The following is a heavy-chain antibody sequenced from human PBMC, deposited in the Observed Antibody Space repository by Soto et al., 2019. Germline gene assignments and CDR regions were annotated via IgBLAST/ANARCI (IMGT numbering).Heavy chain of an antibody. CDR1: GFTFSSYS. CDR3: ASLDTAMIKTAGY. J-gene: IGHJ4*02. Sequence: GGSLRLSCAASGFTFSSYSMNWVRQAPGKGPEWVSYISSSSSTIYYADSVKGRFTISRDSAKNSMYLQMNSLTVEDTAMYYCASLDTAMIKTAGYWGQGTQVTVSS. D-gene: IGHD5-18*01. V-gene: IGHV3-48*04. CDR2: ISSSSSTI.